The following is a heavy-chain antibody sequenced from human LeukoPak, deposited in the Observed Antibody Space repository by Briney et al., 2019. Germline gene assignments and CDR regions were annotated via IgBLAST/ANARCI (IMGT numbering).Heavy chain of an antibody. CDR3: ARVWASAVAALGYYYYYMDV. J-gene: IGHJ6*03. Sequence: SETLSLTCTVSGGSISNNNWWSWVRQPPEKGLEWIGEIYHTGSTNYNPSLKSRVTISVDTSKNQFSLKLSSVTAADTAVYYCARVWASAVAALGYYYYYMDVWGKGTTVTVSS. CDR1: GGSISNNNW. V-gene: IGHV4-4*02. CDR2: IYHTGST. D-gene: IGHD6-19*01.